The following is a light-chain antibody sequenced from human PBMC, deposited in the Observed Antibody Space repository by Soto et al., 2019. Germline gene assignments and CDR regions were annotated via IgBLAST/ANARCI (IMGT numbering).Light chain of an antibody. Sequence: SYELTQPPSVSVAPGKTASITCGENNIGSKRVHWYQQKAGQAPVLVIYYDGDRPSGIPERFSGSNSGNTATLTISRVEVGDEAGYYCQVWDSSSDHPVFGGGTKLTVL. CDR2: YDG. V-gene: IGLV3-21*04. CDR3: QVWDSSSDHPV. J-gene: IGLJ2*01. CDR1: NIGSKR.